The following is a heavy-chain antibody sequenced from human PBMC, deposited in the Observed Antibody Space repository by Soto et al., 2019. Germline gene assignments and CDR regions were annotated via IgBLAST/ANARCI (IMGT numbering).Heavy chain of an antibody. CDR3: AIGTYSYDSIGYCGAFEI. CDR2: IIPIFGTA. V-gene: IGHV1-69*01. J-gene: IGHJ3*02. Sequence: QVQLVQSGAEVKKPGSSVQLSCKASGGTFSSYAMNWVRQAPGQGLEWMGGIIPIFGTANNAPKFQGRVTNTADESTSTAYMELSSLRTADTPVYYCAIGTYSYDSIGYCGAFEILGQGTMVTVSS. D-gene: IGHD3-22*01. CDR1: GGTFSSYA.